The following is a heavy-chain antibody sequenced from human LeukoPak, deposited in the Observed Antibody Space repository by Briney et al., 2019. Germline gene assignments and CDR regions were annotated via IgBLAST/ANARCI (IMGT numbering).Heavy chain of an antibody. V-gene: IGHV3-48*01. D-gene: IGHD3-3*01. CDR3: VRGDGFWSRREYYFYGMDV. Sequence: GGSLRLSCAASGFTFSSYSLNWVRQAPGQGLEWLSYISSSSSPIYYADSVKGRFTISRDNAKNSLYLQMTSLRAEDTAVYYCVRGDGFWSRREYYFYGMDVWGQGTRVTVSS. CDR2: ISSSSSPI. CDR1: GFTFSSYS. J-gene: IGHJ6*02.